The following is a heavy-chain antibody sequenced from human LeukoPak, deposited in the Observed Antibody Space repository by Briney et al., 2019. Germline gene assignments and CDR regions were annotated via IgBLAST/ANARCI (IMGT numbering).Heavy chain of an antibody. CDR2: IIPIFGTA. D-gene: IGHD2-2*02. J-gene: IGHJ4*02. V-gene: IGHV1-69*05. Sequence: SVKVSCKASGGTLSSYAISWVRQAPGQGLEWMGRIIPIFGTANYAQKFQGRVTITTDESTSTAYMELSSLRSADTAVYYCAARVVPADIPFDYWGQGTLVTVSS. CDR1: GGTLSSYA. CDR3: AARVVPADIPFDY.